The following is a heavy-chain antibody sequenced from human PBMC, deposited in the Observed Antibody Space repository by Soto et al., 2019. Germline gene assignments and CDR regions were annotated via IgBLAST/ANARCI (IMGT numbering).Heavy chain of an antibody. J-gene: IGHJ5*02. V-gene: IGHV1-3*01. CDR3: ARYDCSGGSCYPPLFDP. Sequence: ASVKVSCKASGYTFSTYSMHWVRQAPGQRLEWMGWINAGNGNTKYSQSFQGRVTITRDTSARTAYMELSSLSSEDTAVYYCARYDCSGGSCYPPLFDPWGQGTLVTVSS. D-gene: IGHD2-15*01. CDR1: GYTFSTYS. CDR2: INAGNGNT.